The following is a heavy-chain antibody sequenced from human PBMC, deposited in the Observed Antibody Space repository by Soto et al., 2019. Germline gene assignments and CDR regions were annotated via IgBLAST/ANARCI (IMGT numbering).Heavy chain of an antibody. V-gene: IGHV1-69*01. Sequence: QVQLVQSGAEVKKPGSSVKVSCKASGGTFSSYSINWVRQAPGQGLEWMGEIIPIFGTANYAEKFQGRVTSTAAESTSTAYMELSSLRSEDTAVYYCAVDGGIHSGGIDYWGQGTLVTVSS. D-gene: IGHD1-26*01. CDR2: IIPIFGTA. CDR3: AVDGGIHSGGIDY. J-gene: IGHJ4*02. CDR1: GGTFSSYS.